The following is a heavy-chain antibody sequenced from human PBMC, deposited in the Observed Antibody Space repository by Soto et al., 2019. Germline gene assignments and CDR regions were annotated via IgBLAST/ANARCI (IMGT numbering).Heavy chain of an antibody. CDR3: AKDYDILTGSLYYYYGMDV. CDR1: GFTFSSYA. J-gene: IGHJ6*02. D-gene: IGHD3-9*01. V-gene: IGHV3-23*01. Sequence: GGSLRLSCAASGFTFSSYAMSWVRQAPGKGLEWVSAISGSGGSTYYADSVKGRFTISRDNSKNTLYLQMNSLRAEDTAVYYCAKDYDILTGSLYYYYGMDVWGQGTTVTVSS. CDR2: ISGSGGST.